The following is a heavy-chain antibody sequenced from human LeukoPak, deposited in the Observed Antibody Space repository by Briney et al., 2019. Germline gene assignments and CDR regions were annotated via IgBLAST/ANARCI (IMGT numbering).Heavy chain of an antibody. D-gene: IGHD1-26*01. CDR3: ARDSAYAFDI. V-gene: IGHV3-48*01. CDR2: CRNSQNI. J-gene: IGHJ3*02. CDR1: GFAFSSYP. Sequence: PGGSLRLSCVASGFAFSSYPMNWVREAPGEGLGWVSYCRNSQNIYYAASVEGRFTVSRDNARNSLYLQMNRLRGEDTAVYYCARDSAYAFDIWGQGTKVTVSS.